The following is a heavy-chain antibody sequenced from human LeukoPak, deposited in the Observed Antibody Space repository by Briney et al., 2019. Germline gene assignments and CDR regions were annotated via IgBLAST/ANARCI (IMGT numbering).Heavy chain of an antibody. CDR3: AKDPINYDYSPNWFDP. V-gene: IGHV3-21*04. CDR1: GFTFSSYS. Sequence: GGSLRLSCAASGFTFSSYSMNWVRQAPGKGLEWVSSISSSSSYIYYADSVKGRFTISRDNAKNSLYLQMNSLRAEDTAVYYCAKDPINYDYSPNWFDPWGQGTLVTVSS. CDR2: ISSSSSYI. J-gene: IGHJ5*02. D-gene: IGHD4-11*01.